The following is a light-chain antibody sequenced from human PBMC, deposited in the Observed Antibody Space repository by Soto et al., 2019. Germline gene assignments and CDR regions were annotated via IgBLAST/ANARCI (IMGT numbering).Light chain of an antibody. CDR1: QDIAAY. J-gene: IGKJ5*01. CDR2: GAS. V-gene: IGKV1D-12*01. CDR3: QQAYGFPIT. Sequence: DIQATPSPSSVSASVADRVTMTVRAGQDIAAYLAWYPHKAGSAPELLIHGASRLQSGVPARFRGSGSGTDFTLSINGLQPEDFATYYCQQAYGFPITFGQGTRLEIK.